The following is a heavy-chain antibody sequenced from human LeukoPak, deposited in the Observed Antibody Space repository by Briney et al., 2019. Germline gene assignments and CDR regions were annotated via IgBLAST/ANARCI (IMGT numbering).Heavy chain of an antibody. D-gene: IGHD5-18*01. Sequence: SETLSLTCTVSGGSISTYYWSWIRQPAGKGLEWIGSIYYSGSTYYNPSLKSRVTISVDTSKNQFSLKLSSVTAADTAVYYCARWDTATVYYYYMDVWGKGTTVTVSS. CDR3: ARWDTATVYYYYMDV. J-gene: IGHJ6*03. V-gene: IGHV4-59*05. CDR1: GGSISTYY. CDR2: IYYSGST.